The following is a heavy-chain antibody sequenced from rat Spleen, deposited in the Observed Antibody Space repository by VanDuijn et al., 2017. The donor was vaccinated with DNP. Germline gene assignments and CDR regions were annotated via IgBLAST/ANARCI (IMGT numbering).Heavy chain of an antibody. V-gene: IGHV2-15*01. J-gene: IGHJ1*01. Sequence: QVRLRESGPGLVQPSQTLSLTCTVAGFSLTSYNVHWVRQPPGKGLEWIAAIWSGGSTDYNSTLKSRLSISRDTSKSQVLLKMNSQQTDDTAMYFCARSLPYFGYISPHWYFDFWGPGTMVTVSS. CDR3: ARSLPYFGYISPHWYFDF. CDR1: GFSLTSYN. CDR2: IWSGGST. D-gene: IGHD1-4*01.